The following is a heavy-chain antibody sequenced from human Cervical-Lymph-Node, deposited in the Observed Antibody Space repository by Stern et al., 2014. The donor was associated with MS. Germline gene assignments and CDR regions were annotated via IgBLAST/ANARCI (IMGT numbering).Heavy chain of an antibody. D-gene: IGHD3-16*01. J-gene: IGHJ4*02. Sequence: VQLEESGSELKKPGASVKVSCKASGYTFTGYAMNWVRQAPGQGLEWVGWINTNTGNPTYAQGFAGHFVFSLDTSVSKAYLQITSLKAEDTAVYYCARFDERVMDRVFDYWGQGTLVTVSS. V-gene: IGHV7-4-1*02. CDR1: GYTFTGYA. CDR2: INTNTGNP. CDR3: ARFDERVMDRVFDY.